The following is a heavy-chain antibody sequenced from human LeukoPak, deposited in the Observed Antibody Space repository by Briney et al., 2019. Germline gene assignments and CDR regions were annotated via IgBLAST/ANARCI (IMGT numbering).Heavy chain of an antibody. J-gene: IGHJ5*02. V-gene: IGHV4-30-4*01. D-gene: IGHD6-13*01. CDR3: ASHLAAAGLYNWFDP. CDR1: GGSISSGDYY. Sequence: SETLSLTCTVSGGSISSGDYYWSWIRQPPGKGLEWIGYIYYSGSTYYNPSLKRRVTISVDTSKNQFSLKLSSVTAADTAVYYCASHLAAAGLYNWFDPWGQGTLVTVSS. CDR2: IYYSGST.